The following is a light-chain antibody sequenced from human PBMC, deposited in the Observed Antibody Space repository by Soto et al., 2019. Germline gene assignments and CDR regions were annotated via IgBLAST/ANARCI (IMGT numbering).Light chain of an antibody. CDR2: HAS. V-gene: IGKV3-20*01. CDR1: QNVGANY. Sequence: EIVLTQSPGTLSLSPGERATLSCRASQNVGANYLAWYQQKPGQAPRLLIYHASTRASGIPDRFSGSGSGTDLTLTIPRLEPADFARYYCPQYVSSPLTFGQGTRLETK. CDR3: PQYVSSPLT. J-gene: IGKJ5*01.